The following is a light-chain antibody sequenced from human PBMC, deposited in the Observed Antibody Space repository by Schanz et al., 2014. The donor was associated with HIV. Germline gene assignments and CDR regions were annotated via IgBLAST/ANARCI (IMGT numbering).Light chain of an antibody. V-gene: IGKV1-39*01. CDR2: DAS. Sequence: DIQMTQSPSTLSASVGDRVTITCRASQSISSYLNWYQQKPGKAPKLLIYDASNLETGVPSRFSGGGSGTDFTLTISSLQPEDFATYYCQQSYSTPYTFGQGTKLEIK. CDR3: QQSYSTPYT. CDR1: QSISSY. J-gene: IGKJ2*01.